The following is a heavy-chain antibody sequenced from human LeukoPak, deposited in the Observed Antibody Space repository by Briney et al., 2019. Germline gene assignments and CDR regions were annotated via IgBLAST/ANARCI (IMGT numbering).Heavy chain of an antibody. CDR2: SNPSGGST. D-gene: IGHD6-13*01. Sequence: ASVKVSCKASGYTFTSYYMHWVRQAPGQGLEWMGRSNPSGGSTSYAQKFQGRVTVTRDMSTSTVYMELSSLRSEDTAVYYCARERTGSWYDYYFDYWGQGTLVTVSS. CDR3: ARERTGSWYDYYFDY. V-gene: IGHV1-46*01. J-gene: IGHJ4*02. CDR1: GYTFTSYY.